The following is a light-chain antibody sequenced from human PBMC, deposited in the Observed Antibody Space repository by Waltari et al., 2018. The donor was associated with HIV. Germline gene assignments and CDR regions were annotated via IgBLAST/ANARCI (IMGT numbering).Light chain of an antibody. Sequence: QSVLTQPPSASGTPGQRVTISCSGSGSNIGSNCVYWNHHLPGTAPKLLVYRNNQRPSGVPDRLSGSKSGTSASLAISGLRSEDEADYYCATWNDSLVGGGTKLTVL. CDR3: ATWNDSL. V-gene: IGLV1-47*01. CDR1: GSNIGSNC. J-gene: IGLJ2*01. CDR2: RNN.